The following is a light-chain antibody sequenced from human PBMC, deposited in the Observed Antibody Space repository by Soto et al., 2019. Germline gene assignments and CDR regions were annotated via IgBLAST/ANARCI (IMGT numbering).Light chain of an antibody. CDR1: QSVGHS. V-gene: IGKV3-11*01. CDR2: DAS. J-gene: IGKJ4*01. Sequence: EIVLTQSPTTLSLSPGERASLSCRASQSVGHSLAWYQQKPGQAPRLLIYDASNRATGIPPRFSGRGSGTDFTLTISRLEPEDFAVYYCQQRSSWLTFGGGTRVEIK. CDR3: QQRSSWLT.